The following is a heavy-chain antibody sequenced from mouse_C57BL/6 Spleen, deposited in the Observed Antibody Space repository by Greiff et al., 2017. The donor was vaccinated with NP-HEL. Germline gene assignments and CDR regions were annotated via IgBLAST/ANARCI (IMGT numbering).Heavy chain of an antibody. CDR2: IYPGDGDT. V-gene: IGHV1-82*01. CDR1: GYAFSSSW. CDR3: ARWRELVFDY. D-gene: IGHD4-1*01. J-gene: IGHJ2*01. Sequence: QVQLQQSGPELVKPGASVKISCKASGYAFSSSWMNWVKQRPGKGLEWIGRIYPGDGDTNYNGKFKGKATLTADKSSSTAYMQLSSLTSEDSAVYFCARWRELVFDYWGQGTTLTVSS.